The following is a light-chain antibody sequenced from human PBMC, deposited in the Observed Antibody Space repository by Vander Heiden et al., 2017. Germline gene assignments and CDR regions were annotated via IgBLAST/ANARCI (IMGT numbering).Light chain of an antibody. V-gene: IGKV3-15*01. Sequence: EIVMTQSPATLSVSPGERATLSCRASQRVSGTLAWYQQKPGQAPRLLIYGASTRATGIPARFSGSGSGTEFTLTISSLQSEDFAVYYCQQYTNWPPELTFGGGTKVEIK. J-gene: IGKJ4*01. CDR1: QRVSGT. CDR2: GAS. CDR3: QQYTNWPPELT.